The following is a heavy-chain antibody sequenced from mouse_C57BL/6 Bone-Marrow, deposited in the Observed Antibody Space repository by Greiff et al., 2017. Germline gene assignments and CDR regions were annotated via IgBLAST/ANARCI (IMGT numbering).Heavy chain of an antibody. CDR1: GFSLSTFGMG. D-gene: IGHD2-1*01. J-gene: IGHJ4*01. CDR3: ARITLLWYAMDY. V-gene: IGHV8-8*01. CDR2: IWWVDVK. Sequence: QVTLKESGPGILQPSQTLSLTCSFSGFSLSTFGMGVGWIRQPSGKGLEWLAPIWWVDVKNYNPALKSRLTISKDTSKNQVFLKIANVDTADTATYYCARITLLWYAMDYWGQGTSVTVSS.